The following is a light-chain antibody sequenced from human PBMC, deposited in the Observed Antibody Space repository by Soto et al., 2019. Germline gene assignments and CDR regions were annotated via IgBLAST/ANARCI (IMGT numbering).Light chain of an antibody. CDR1: ESIGSN. CDR2: GAA. Sequence: EIVMTQSPATLSLSPGERATLSCRASESIGSNLAWYQQKPGQAPRLLIYGAATRATAIPARFSGSVFGTEFTLTISRLQSDDFAVYYCQQYNDWLTWTFGQGTKVEIK. CDR3: QQYNDWLTWT. J-gene: IGKJ1*01. V-gene: IGKV3-15*01.